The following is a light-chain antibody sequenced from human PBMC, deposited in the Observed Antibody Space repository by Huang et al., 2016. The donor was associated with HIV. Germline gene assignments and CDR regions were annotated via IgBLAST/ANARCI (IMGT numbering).Light chain of an antibody. J-gene: IGKJ2*01. CDR1: QSIITY. CDR2: GAS. CDR3: QQSYTSPYT. V-gene: IGKV1-39*01. Sequence: DVHMTHSPSSLSAPVGDRITITCRASQSIITYLNWYQQHPGKAPNRLIYGASSLLGGVPSRFSGRVSGTDFTLTISSLQPEDFATYYCQQSYTSPYTFGQGTKLEI.